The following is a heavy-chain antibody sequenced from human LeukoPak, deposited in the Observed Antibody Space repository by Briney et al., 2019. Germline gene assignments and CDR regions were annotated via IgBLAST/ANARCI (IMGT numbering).Heavy chain of an antibody. CDR1: GGSISSSSYY. V-gene: IGHV4-39*01. D-gene: IGHD2-15*01. CDR3: ARPVVAATTETLYNWFDP. CDR2: IYYSGST. Sequence: PSETLSLTCTVSGGSISSSSYYWGWICQPPGKGLEWIGSIYYSGSTYYNPSLKSRVTISVDTSKNQFSLKLSSVTAADTAVYYCARPVVAATTETLYNWFDPWGQGTLVTVSS. J-gene: IGHJ5*02.